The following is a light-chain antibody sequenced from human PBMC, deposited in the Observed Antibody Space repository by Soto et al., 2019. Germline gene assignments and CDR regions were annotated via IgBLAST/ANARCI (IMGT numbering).Light chain of an antibody. CDR1: QSVSRNY. Sequence: EIVLTQSPGTLSLSLGERATLSCRASQSVSRNYLAWYQQKPGQAPRLLIYATSSRATGIPDRFSGSGSGTDFTLTISRLQPEDFAVYYCQQYGNSPRYSFGQGTRLEI. V-gene: IGKV3-20*01. CDR3: QQYGNSPRYS. CDR2: ATS. J-gene: IGKJ2*03.